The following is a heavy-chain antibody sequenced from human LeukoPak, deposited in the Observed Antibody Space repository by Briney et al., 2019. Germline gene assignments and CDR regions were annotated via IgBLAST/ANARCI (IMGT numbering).Heavy chain of an antibody. V-gene: IGHV3-9*01. D-gene: IGHD3-10*01. Sequence: GGSLRLSCAASGFTFADYAMHWVRQAPGKGLEGVSDINWNSGGIAYADSVKGRFTISRDNAKTSLYLQMNSLRAEDTALYYCAKDYISRGSGTNFADHWGQGTMVTVSS. CDR2: INWNSGGI. CDR1: GFTFADYA. J-gene: IGHJ4*02. CDR3: AKDYISRGSGTNFADH.